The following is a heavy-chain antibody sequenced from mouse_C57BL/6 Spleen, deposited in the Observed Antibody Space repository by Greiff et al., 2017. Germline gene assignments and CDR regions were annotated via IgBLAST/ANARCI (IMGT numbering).Heavy chain of an antibody. CDR2: ISGGGGNT. J-gene: IGHJ3*01. D-gene: IGHD2-4*01. V-gene: IGHV5-9*01. Sequence: EVKLVESGGGLVKPGGSLKLSCAASGFTFSSYTMSWVRQTPEKRLEWVATISGGGGNTYYPDSVKGRFTISRDNAKNTLYLQMSSLRSEDTALYYCARRGYDYDSSWFAYWGQGTLVTVSA. CDR3: ARRGYDYDSSWFAY. CDR1: GFTFSSYT.